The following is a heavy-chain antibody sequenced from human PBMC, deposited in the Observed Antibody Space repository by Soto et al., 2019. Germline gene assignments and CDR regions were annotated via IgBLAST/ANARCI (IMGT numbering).Heavy chain of an antibody. Sequence: GGSLRLSCAASGFTFSSYWMSWVRQAPGKGLEWVANIKQDGSEKYYVDSVKGRFTISRDNAKNSLYLQMNSLRAEDTAVYYCARVGVYYYDSSGYYYFDYWGQGTLVTVSS. J-gene: IGHJ4*02. D-gene: IGHD3-22*01. CDR3: ARVGVYYYDSSGYYYFDY. V-gene: IGHV3-7*03. CDR1: GFTFSSYW. CDR2: IKQDGSEK.